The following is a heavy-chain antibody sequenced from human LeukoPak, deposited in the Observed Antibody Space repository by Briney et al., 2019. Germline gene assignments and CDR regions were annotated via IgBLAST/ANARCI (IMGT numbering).Heavy chain of an antibody. V-gene: IGHV4-59*01. J-gene: IGHJ4*02. CDR3: AREGVGDGYNFDY. CDR2: IYYSGGT. CDR1: GGSISSYY. D-gene: IGHD5-24*01. Sequence: PSETLSLTCTVSGGSISSYYWSWIRQPPGKGLEWIWYIYYSGGTNYNPSFKSRGTISVDTSKHQFSVKLSSVTAADTAVYYCAREGVGDGYNFDYWGQGTLVTVSS.